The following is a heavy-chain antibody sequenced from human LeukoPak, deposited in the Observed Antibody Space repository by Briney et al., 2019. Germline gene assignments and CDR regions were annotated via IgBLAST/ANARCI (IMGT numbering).Heavy chain of an antibody. CDR3: ARGYSGYENYFDY. CDR2: IYYSGST. CDR1: GGSVSSGSYY. D-gene: IGHD5-12*01. Sequence: PSETLSLTCTVSGGSVSSGSYYWSWIRQPPGKGLEWIGYIYYSGSTNYNPSLKSRVTISVDTSKNQFSLKLSSVTAADTAVYYCARGYSGYENYFDYWGQGTLVTVSS. V-gene: IGHV4-61*01. J-gene: IGHJ4*02.